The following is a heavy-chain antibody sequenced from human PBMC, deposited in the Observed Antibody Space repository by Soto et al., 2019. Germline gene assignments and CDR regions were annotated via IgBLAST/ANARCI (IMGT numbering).Heavy chain of an antibody. J-gene: IGHJ4*02. CDR3: ARPRSSGYAGEFDY. CDR1: GGSISPYY. V-gene: IGHV4-59*01. D-gene: IGHD3-22*01. Sequence: SETLSLTCTVSGGSISPYYWSWIRQPPGKGLEWIGFIYYTGTTNYNPSLKSRVTISVDTSQNQFSLMLTSVTAADTAVYYCARPRSSGYAGEFDYWGQGILVT. CDR2: IYYTGTT.